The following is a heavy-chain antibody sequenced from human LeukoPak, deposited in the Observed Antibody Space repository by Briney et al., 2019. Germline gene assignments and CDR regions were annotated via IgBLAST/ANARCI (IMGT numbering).Heavy chain of an antibody. CDR3: ARDRSGAYSADY. D-gene: IGHD1-26*01. CDR2: ISSDSRYI. V-gene: IGHV3-21*01. J-gene: IGHJ4*02. Sequence: GGSLRLSCAASGFTFSSYSMNWVRQAPGKGLEWVSSISSDSRYIYYVDSVKGRFTISRDNAKNTLYLQMNSLRGEDTGVFYCARDRSGAYSADYWGQGTLVTVSS. CDR1: GFTFSSYS.